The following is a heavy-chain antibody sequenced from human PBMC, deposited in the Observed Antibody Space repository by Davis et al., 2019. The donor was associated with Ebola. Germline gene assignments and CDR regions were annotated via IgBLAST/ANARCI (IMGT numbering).Heavy chain of an antibody. Sequence: SETLSLTCAVYGGSFSGYYWSWIRQPPGKGLEWIGEIYHSGSTNYNPSLKSRVTISVDKSKNQFSLKLSSVTAADTAVYYCARGGYYYYGMDVWGQGTTVTVSS. J-gene: IGHJ6*01. CDR2: IYHSGST. CDR3: ARGGYYYYGMDV. CDR1: GGSFSGYY. V-gene: IGHV4-34*01.